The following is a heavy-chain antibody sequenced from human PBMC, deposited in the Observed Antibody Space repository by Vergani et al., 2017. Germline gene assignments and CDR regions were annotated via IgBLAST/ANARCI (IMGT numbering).Heavy chain of an antibody. V-gene: IGHV3-48*04. D-gene: IGHD5-24*01. J-gene: IGHJ6*03. CDR1: GFTFSRYS. CDR3: ARGYMTAYYYYYDMDV. Sequence: EVQLVESGGGLVQTGGSLRLSCAASGFTFSRYSLNWVRPAPGKGLEWVSYIISSSSTIYYAASVKGRFTLSRDNAKNSLYLQMNSLRAEDTAVYYCARGYMTAYYYYYDMDVWGKGTTVTVSS. CDR2: IISSSSTI.